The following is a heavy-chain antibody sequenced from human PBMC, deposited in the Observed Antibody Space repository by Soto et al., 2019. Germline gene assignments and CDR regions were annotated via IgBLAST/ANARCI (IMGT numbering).Heavy chain of an antibody. D-gene: IGHD3-10*01. CDR1: GYKFINHY. CDR2: INPNGGGT. Sequence: VASVKVSCKASGYKFINHYIHWVRQAPGVGLEWMGIINPNGGGTDYAQKFQGRVTMTTDTYASTVHTELSSLRSEDTAVYFCARDSSASATSYSFDYWGQGTLVTVSS. J-gene: IGHJ4*02. V-gene: IGHV1-46*01. CDR3: ARDSSASATSYSFDY.